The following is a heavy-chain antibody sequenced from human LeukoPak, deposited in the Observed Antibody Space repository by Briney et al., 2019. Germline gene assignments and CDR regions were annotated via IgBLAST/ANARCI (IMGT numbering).Heavy chain of an antibody. Sequence: GGSLRLSCAASGFTFNIYSMIWVRQAPGKGLEWVAVISYDGSNKYYADSVKGRFTISRDNSKNTLYLQMNSLRAEDTAVYYCARDGESGQWLYYFDYWGQGTLVTVSS. V-gene: IGHV3-30*04. CDR1: GFTFNIYS. J-gene: IGHJ4*02. D-gene: IGHD6-19*01. CDR3: ARDGESGQWLYYFDY. CDR2: ISYDGSNK.